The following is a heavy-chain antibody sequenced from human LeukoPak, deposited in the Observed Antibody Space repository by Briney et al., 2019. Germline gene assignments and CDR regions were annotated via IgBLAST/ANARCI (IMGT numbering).Heavy chain of an antibody. CDR3: ASGVVAAVRGGGFDY. J-gene: IGHJ4*02. CDR2: IYHSGST. D-gene: IGHD3-3*01. CDR1: GGSISSSNW. Sequence: SETLSLTCAVSGGSISSSNWWSWARQPPGKGLEWIGEIYHSGSTSYNPSLKSRVTISVDKSKNQFSLKLSSVTAADTAVYYCASGVVAAVRGGGFDYWGQGTLVTVSS. V-gene: IGHV4-4*02.